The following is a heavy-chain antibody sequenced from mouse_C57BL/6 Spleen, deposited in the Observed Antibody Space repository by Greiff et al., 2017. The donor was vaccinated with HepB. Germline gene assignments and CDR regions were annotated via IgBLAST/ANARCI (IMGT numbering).Heavy chain of an antibody. V-gene: IGHV2-5*01. CDR2: IWRGGST. CDR1: GFSLTSYG. Sequence: VQRVESGPGLVQPSQSLSITCTVSGFSLTSYGVHWVRQSPGKGLEWLGVIWRGGSTDYNAAFMSRLSITKDNSKSQVFFKMNSLQADDTAIYYCAKGYGGGNWYFDVWGTGTTVTVSS. CDR3: AKGYGGGNWYFDV. J-gene: IGHJ1*03. D-gene: IGHD2-2*01.